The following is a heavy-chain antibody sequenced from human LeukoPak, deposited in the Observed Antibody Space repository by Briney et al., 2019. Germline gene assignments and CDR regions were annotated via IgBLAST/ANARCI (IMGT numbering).Heavy chain of an antibody. J-gene: IGHJ4*02. CDR3: AKDTNSYSSAWIY. CDR2: ISGSGGTT. D-gene: IGHD6-19*01. CDR1: GFTFSSYA. V-gene: IGHV3-23*01. Sequence: PGGSLRLSCAASGFTFSSYAVSWVRQAPGKGLEWVSTISGSGGTTYYADSMKGRFTISRDNSKNTFYLQMNSLRSEDTAVYYCAKDTNSYSSAWIYWGQGTPVTVSS.